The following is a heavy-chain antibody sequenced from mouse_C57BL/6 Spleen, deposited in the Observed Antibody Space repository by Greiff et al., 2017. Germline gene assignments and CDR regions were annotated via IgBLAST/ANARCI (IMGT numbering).Heavy chain of an antibody. D-gene: IGHD3-2*02. J-gene: IGHJ3*01. CDR3: ARRDSSGYGAY. CDR1: GYTFTSYG. CDR2: IYPRSGNT. V-gene: IGHV1-81*01. Sequence: QLQQSGAELARPGASVKLSCKASGYTFTSYGISWVKQRTGQGLEWIGEIYPRSGNTYYNEKFKGKATLTADKSSSTAYMELRSLTSEDSAVYFCARRDSSGYGAYWGQGTLVTVSA.